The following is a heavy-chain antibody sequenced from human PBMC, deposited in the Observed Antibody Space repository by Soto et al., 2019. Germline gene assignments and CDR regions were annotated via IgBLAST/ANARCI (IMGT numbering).Heavy chain of an antibody. CDR1: GGTFSSYA. J-gene: IGHJ4*02. D-gene: IGHD2-8*01. V-gene: IGHV1-69*13. Sequence: SVKVSCKASGGTFSSYAISWVRQAPGQGLEWMGGIIPIFGTANYAQKFQGRVTITADESTSTAYMELSSLRSEDTAVYYCAVLMVYAHQFDYWGQGTLVTDS. CDR2: IIPIFGTA. CDR3: AVLMVYAHQFDY.